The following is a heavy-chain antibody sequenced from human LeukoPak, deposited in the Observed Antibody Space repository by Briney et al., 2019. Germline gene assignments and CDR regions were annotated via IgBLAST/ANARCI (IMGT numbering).Heavy chain of an antibody. D-gene: IGHD5-12*01. V-gene: IGHV3-66*01. CDR2: IYSGGST. J-gene: IGHJ4*02. CDR3: ARYSGYDPETPAYFDY. CDR1: GFTVSSNY. Sequence: PGGSLRLSCAASGFTVSSNYMSWVRQAPGKGLEWVSVIYSGGSTYYADSVKGRFTISRDNSKNTLYLQMNSLRAEDTAVYYCARYSGYDPETPAYFDYWGQGTLVTVSS.